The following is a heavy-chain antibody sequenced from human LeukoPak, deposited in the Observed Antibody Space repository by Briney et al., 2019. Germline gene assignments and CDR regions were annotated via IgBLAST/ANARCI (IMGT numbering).Heavy chain of an antibody. V-gene: IGHV3-9*01. CDR2: ISWNSGSI. CDR3: ARGRPHGNDY. CDR1: GFTFDDYA. D-gene: IGHD4-23*01. Sequence: GRSLRLSCAASGFTFDDYAMHWVRQAPGKGLEWVSGISWNSGSIGYADSVKGRFSISRDNAKNTLYLQMNSLRVEDTAVYYCARGRPHGNDYWGQGTLVTVSS. J-gene: IGHJ4*02.